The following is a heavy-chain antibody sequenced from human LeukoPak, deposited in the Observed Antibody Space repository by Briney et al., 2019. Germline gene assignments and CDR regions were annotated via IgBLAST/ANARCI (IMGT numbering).Heavy chain of an antibody. CDR3: ARTGSGGDLDI. J-gene: IGHJ3*02. V-gene: IGHV3-74*01. CDR2: INGDGTST. CDR1: GFTFSNHG. D-gene: IGHD2-15*01. Sequence: GGSLRLSCAASGFTFSNHGLHWVRQAPGKGLVWVSRINGDGTSTIYADSVKGRFTISRDNAKSTVYLQMNSLRAEDTAVYYCARTGSGGDLDIWGQGTMVTVSS.